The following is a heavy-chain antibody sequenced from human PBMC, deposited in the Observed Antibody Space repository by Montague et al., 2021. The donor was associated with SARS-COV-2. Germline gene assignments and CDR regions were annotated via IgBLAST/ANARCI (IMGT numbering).Heavy chain of an antibody. V-gene: IGHV4-39*01. CDR1: GGSISSSSYY. D-gene: IGHD3-22*01. CDR3: ARFPTSYYYDSKAAPATPGAFDI. CDR2: IYYSGST. J-gene: IGHJ3*02. Sequence: SETLSLTCTVSGGSISSSSYYWGWIRQPPGKGLEWFGSIYYSGSTYYNPSLKSRVTISVDTSKNQFSLKLSSVTAADTAVYYCARFPTSYYYDSKAAPATPGAFDIWGQGTMVTVSS.